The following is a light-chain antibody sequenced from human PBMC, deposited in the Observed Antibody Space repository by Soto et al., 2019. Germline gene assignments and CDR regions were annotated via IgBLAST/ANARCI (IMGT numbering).Light chain of an antibody. J-gene: IGLJ3*02. V-gene: IGLV2-14*02. CDR1: SSDVGSYNL. CDR2: EVS. CDR3: SLYTGTSPPLV. Sequence: QSVLTQPASVSGSPGQSITISCTGTSSDVGSYNLVSWYQQHPGKAPKLMISEVSNRPSGVSNRFSGSKSGNTASLTISGLQAEDEADYYCSLYTGTSPPLVFGGGTKLTVL.